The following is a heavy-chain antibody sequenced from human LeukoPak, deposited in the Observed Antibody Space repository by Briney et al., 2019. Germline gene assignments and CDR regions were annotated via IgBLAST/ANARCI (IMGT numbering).Heavy chain of an antibody. CDR3: TYTSSSGVVY. Sequence: GGSLRLSCAASGFTFSVSAMYWVRQASGKGLEWVGRIRNKANNYATAYAASVKGRFTISRDDSKNTAYLQMNSLKSEDTAIYYCTYTSSSGVVYWGQGTLVTVSS. V-gene: IGHV3-73*01. CDR2: IRNKANNYAT. CDR1: GFTFSVSA. J-gene: IGHJ4*02. D-gene: IGHD6-6*01.